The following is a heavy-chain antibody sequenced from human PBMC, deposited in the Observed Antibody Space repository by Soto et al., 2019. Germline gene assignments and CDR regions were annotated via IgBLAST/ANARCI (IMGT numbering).Heavy chain of an antibody. Sequence: ASVKLSCKAPADTFTSYYIHWVRQAPGHGLEWMGIINPNGGSTRFAQRFQGRVTMTTDRSTSTAYMELRSLRSDDTAVYYCARAFFYQVSDSRGYSFDAFDFCGHGTLVTVSS. CDR3: ARAFFYQVSDSRGYSFDAFDF. J-gene: IGHJ3*01. CDR1: ADTFTSYY. V-gene: IGHV1-46*01. D-gene: IGHD3-22*01. CDR2: INPNGGST.